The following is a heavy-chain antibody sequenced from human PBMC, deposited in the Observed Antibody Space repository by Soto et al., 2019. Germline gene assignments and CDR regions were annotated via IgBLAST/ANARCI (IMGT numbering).Heavy chain of an antibody. CDR3: ARDSDFDSSGRFDY. D-gene: IGHD3-22*01. CDR1: GFTFIDFW. CDR2: IKSDGSRT. J-gene: IGHJ4*02. Sequence: GLSLRLSSAGAGFTFIDFWNDWVRHVPGKGLAWVSRIKSDGSRTSYADSVRCRFTISRDNANSSLFLQMNSLRVEDTAVYYCARDSDFDSSGRFDYWGQGTLVTVSS. V-gene: IGHV3-74*01.